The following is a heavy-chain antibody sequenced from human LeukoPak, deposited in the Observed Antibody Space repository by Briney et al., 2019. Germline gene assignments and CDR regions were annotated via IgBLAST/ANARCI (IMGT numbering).Heavy chain of an antibody. CDR1: GFTFTTYA. CDR3: AKDQNNVGAAFDI. Sequence: PGGSLRLSCAASGFTFTTYAMSWVRQAPGKGLEWVSAISGSGGSTYYADSVKGRFTISRDNSKNTLYLQMNSLRAEDTAVYYCAKDQNNVGAAFDIWGQGTMVTVSS. CDR2: ISGSGGST. D-gene: IGHD3-10*01. V-gene: IGHV3-23*01. J-gene: IGHJ3*02.